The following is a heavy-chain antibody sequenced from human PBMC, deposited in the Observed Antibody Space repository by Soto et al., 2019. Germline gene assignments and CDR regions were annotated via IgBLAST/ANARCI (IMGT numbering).Heavy chain of an antibody. V-gene: IGHV1-24*01. D-gene: IGHD3-22*01. CDR1: GYTLTELS. CDR3: ATEPRRDYYDSSGYYGLDD. J-gene: IGHJ4*02. CDR2: FDPEDGET. Sequence: GASVKVSCKVSGYTLTELSMHWVRQAPGKGLEWMGGFDPEDGETIYAQKFQGRVTMTEDTSTDTAYMELSSLRSEDTAVYYCATEPRRDYYDSSGYYGLDDWGQGTLVTVSS.